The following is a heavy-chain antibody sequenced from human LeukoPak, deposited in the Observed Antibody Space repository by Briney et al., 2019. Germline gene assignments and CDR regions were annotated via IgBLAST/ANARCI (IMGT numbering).Heavy chain of an antibody. CDR2: INHSGST. V-gene: IGHV4-34*01. J-gene: IGHJ4*02. D-gene: IGHD2-15*01. CDR3: ARNRYCSGGSCSDFDY. CDR1: GGSFSGYY. Sequence: SETLSLTCAVDGGSFSGYYWSWIRQPPGKGLEWIGEINHSGSTNYNPSLKSRVTISVDTSKNQFSLKLSSVTAADTAVYYCARNRYCSGGSCSDFDYWGQGTLVTVSS.